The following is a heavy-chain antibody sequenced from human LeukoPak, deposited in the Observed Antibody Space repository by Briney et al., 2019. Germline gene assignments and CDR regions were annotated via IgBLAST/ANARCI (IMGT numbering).Heavy chain of an antibody. V-gene: IGHV1-8*01. CDR3: ASRVTYYYGMDV. Sequence: ASVKVSCKASGYTFTSYDINWVRQATGQGLEWMGWMNPNSGNTGYAQKFQGRVTMTRNTSISTAYMELSSLRSEDTAMYYCASRVTYYYGMDVWGQGTTVTVSS. J-gene: IGHJ6*02. D-gene: IGHD5-18*01. CDR1: GYTFTSYD. CDR2: MNPNSGNT.